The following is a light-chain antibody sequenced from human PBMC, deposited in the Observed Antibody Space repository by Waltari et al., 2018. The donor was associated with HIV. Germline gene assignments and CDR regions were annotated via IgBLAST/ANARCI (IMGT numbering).Light chain of an antibody. V-gene: IGKV4-1*01. J-gene: IGKJ4*01. Sequence: IVMTQLPASLAVSLGERAPTDCKFSSSVLYNPNNKNYLAWYQHKPGQSPNLLIYWASTRESGVPDRFSGSGSGTDFTLTISSLQAEDVAVYYCQQYYSVPLTFGGGTKVEIK. CDR3: QQYYSVPLT. CDR2: WAS. CDR1: SSVLYNPNNKNY.